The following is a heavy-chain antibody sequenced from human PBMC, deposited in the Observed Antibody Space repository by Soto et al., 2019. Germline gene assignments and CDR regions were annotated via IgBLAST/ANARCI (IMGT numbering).Heavy chain of an antibody. D-gene: IGHD3-10*01. Sequence: QLQLQESGPGLVKPSETLSLTCTVSGGSISSSSYYWGWIRQPPGKGLEWIGSIYYSGSTYYNPSLKSRVTISVDTSKNQFSLKLSSVTAADTAVYYCARHLRIPGYYGSGSVASNWYFDLWGRGTLVTVSS. J-gene: IGHJ2*01. CDR2: IYYSGST. V-gene: IGHV4-39*01. CDR3: ARHLRIPGYYGSGSVASNWYFDL. CDR1: GGSISSSSYY.